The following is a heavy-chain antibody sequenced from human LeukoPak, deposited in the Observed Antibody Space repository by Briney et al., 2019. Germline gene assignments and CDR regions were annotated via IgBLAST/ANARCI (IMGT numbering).Heavy chain of an antibody. CDR3: ARDPPYIIGTPLFDY. CDR1: GFTFSSYS. CDR2: ISTSSTYI. Sequence: GGSLRLSCAASGFTFSSYSMNWVRQAPGKGLEWVSSISTSSTYIYYADSVKGRFTISRDNAQNSLYLQINSLRAEDTAVYYCARDPPYIIGTPLFDYWGQGTLVTVSS. V-gene: IGHV3-21*01. D-gene: IGHD1-20*01. J-gene: IGHJ4*02.